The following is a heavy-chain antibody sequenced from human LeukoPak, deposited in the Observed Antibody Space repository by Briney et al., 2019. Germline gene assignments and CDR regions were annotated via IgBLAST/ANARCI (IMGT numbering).Heavy chain of an antibody. CDR3: ARGPVVTITYYNYYYMDV. CDR1: GGSFSGYY. CDR2: INHSGST. V-gene: IGHV4-34*01. D-gene: IGHD2-21*02. Sequence: SETLSLTCAVYGGSFSGYYWSWIRQPPGKGLEWIGEINHSGSTNYNPSLKSRVTISVGTSKNQFSLKLSSVTAADTAVYYCARGPVVTITYYNYYYMDVWGKGTTVTVSS. J-gene: IGHJ6*03.